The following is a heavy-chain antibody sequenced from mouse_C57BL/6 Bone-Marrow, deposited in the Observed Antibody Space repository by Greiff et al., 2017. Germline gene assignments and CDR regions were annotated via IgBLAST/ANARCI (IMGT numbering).Heavy chain of an antibody. CDR3: ASHTTVVTGYFDY. J-gene: IGHJ2*01. D-gene: IGHD1-1*01. V-gene: IGHV1-4*01. Sequence: VQGVESGAELARPGASVKMSCKASGYTFTSYTMHWVKQRPGQGLEWIGYINPSSGYTKYNQKFKDKATLTADKSSSTAYMQLSSLTSEDSAVYYCASHTTVVTGYFDYWGQGTTLTVSS. CDR2: INPSSGYT. CDR1: GYTFTSYT.